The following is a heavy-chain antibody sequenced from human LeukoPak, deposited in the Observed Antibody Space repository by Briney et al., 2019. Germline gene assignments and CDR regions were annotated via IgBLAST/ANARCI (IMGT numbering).Heavy chain of an antibody. V-gene: IGHV3-30*18. Sequence: GRSLRLSCAASGFTFNNYGMHYVRQAPGKGLEWVAVISDDGRNKNYADSVKDRFTISRDSSNNTLSLQMNSLRAEDTGVYFCAKDRETTASGTFDFRGQGTLVTVSS. CDR3: AKDRETTASGTFDF. CDR1: GFTFNNYG. CDR2: ISDDGRNK. D-gene: IGHD6-13*01. J-gene: IGHJ4*02.